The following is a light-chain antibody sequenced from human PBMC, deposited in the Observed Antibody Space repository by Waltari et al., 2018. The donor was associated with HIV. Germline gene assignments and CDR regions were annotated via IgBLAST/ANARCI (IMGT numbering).Light chain of an antibody. CDR3: QSADSSGTYPVV. J-gene: IGLJ2*01. CDR2: KDS. Sequence: SYELTQPPSVSVSPGQTARITCSGDALPKQYAYWYQQKPGQAPVVVIYKDSERASGIPEGFSGSSSGTTVTLTISGVQAEDEADYYCQSADSSGTYPVVFGGGTKLTVL. V-gene: IGLV3-25*03. CDR1: ALPKQY.